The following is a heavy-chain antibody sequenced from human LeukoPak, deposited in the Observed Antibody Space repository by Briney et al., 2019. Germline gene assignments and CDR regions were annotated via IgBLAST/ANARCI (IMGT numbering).Heavy chain of an antibody. CDR2: ISSSSSYI. D-gene: IGHD4-11*01. V-gene: IGHV3-21*04. CDR1: GFTFSSYS. CDR3: VASATVTGVDY. J-gene: IGHJ4*02. Sequence: GGSLRLSCAASGFTFSSYSMNWVRQAPGKGLEWVSSISSSSSYIYYADSVKGRFTISRDNAKNSLYLQMNSLRAEDTALYYCVASATVTGVDYWGQGTLVTVSS.